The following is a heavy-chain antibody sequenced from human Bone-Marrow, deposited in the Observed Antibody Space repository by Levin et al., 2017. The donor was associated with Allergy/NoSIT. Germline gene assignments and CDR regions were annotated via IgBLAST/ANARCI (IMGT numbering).Heavy chain of an antibody. Sequence: LSLTCAASGFIFSNYGMHWVRQAPGKGLEWVALISYDGINKYYVDSLKGRFTISRDNSKNTVYLQMNSLRAEDTAVYYCAKWGRLKGGHVVSTVFQVWGQGTLVSVSS. CDR1: GFIFSNYG. J-gene: IGHJ4*02. D-gene: IGHD2-15*01. CDR3: AKWGRLKGGHVVSTVFQV. CDR2: ISYDGINK. V-gene: IGHV3-30*18.